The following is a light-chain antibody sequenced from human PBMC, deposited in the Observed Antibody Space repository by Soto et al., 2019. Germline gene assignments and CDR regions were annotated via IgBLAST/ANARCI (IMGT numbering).Light chain of an antibody. V-gene: IGKV2-28*01. CDR3: MQTLQTPWT. CDR2: MGS. J-gene: IGKJ1*01. CDR1: QSLLHSNGYNY. Sequence: DIVMTQSPLSLPVTPGEPASISCRSSQSLLHSNGYNYLDWYLQKPGQPPQLLICMGSNRASGVHDRFSGSGSGTDFTLTISRVEAEDFGVYYCMQTLQTPWTFGQGTQVDIK.